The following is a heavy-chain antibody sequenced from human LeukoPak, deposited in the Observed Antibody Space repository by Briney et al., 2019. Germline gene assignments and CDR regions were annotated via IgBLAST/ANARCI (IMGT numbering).Heavy chain of an antibody. J-gene: IGHJ4*02. V-gene: IGHV3-23*01. CDR2: IGSSGGST. CDR1: GFTFSSYA. CDR3: AKDRTRGYFDY. Sequence: GGSLRLSCAASGFTFSSYAMSWVRQAPGKGLEWVSGIGSSGGSTYYADSVKGRFTISRDNSKNTLYLQMNSLGAEDTALYYCAKDRTRGYFDYWGQGTLVTVSS.